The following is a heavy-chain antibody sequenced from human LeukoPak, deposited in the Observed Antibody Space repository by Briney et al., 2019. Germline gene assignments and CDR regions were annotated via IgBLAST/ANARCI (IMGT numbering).Heavy chain of an antibody. CDR1: GFTFGDYA. V-gene: IGHV3-49*03. CDR3: TRRGYHNWFDP. J-gene: IGHJ5*02. CDR2: IRSKAYGGTT. Sequence: GGSLRLSCTASGFTFGDYAMSWFRQAPGKGLEWVGFIRSKAYGGTTEYAASVKGRFTVSRDDSKSIAYLRMNSLKTEDTAVYYCTRRGYHNWFDPWGQGTLVTVSS. D-gene: IGHD5-18*01.